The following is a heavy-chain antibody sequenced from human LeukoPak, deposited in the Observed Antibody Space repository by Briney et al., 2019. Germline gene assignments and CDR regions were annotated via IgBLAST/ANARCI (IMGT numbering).Heavy chain of an antibody. CDR1: GGSFSGYY. Sequence: PSETLSLTCAVYGGSFSGYYWSWIRQPPGKGLEWIGYIYYSGSTNYNPSLKSRVTISVDTSKNQFSLRLNSVTAADTALYYFARDGYGGIDSWGQGILVTVSS. V-gene: IGHV4-59*01. CDR2: IYYSGST. D-gene: IGHD4-23*01. J-gene: IGHJ4*02. CDR3: ARDGYGGIDS.